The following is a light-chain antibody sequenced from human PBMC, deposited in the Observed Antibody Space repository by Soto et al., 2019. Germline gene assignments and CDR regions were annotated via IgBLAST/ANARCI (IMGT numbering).Light chain of an antibody. CDR2: GAS. CDR1: QSVRSN. CDR3: QQYNTWPPIT. J-gene: IGKJ5*01. Sequence: IVMTQSPATLSVSPGERVTLSCRVSQSVRSNLAWYQQKPGQAPRLLIYGASTRATGLPARFSGSGSGTDFTLTISSLQSEDFAVYYCQQYNTWPPITFGQGTRLEIK. V-gene: IGKV3-15*01.